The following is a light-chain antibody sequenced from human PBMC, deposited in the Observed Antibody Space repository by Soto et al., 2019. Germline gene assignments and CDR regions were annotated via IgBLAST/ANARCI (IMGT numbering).Light chain of an antibody. J-gene: IGLJ3*02. Sequence: QSVLTQPASVSGSPGQSTTISCTGTSSDVGGYKYVSWYQHHPGKAPKLMIYEVSNRPSGVSNRFSGSKSGNTASLTISGLQAEDEADYYCSSYTTSSTWVFGGGTKLTVL. V-gene: IGLV2-14*01. CDR3: SSYTTSSTWV. CDR1: SSDVGGYKY. CDR2: EVS.